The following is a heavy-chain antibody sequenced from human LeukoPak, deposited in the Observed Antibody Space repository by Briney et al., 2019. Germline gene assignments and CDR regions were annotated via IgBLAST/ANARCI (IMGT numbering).Heavy chain of an antibody. J-gene: IGHJ4*02. CDR2: IYYSGST. D-gene: IGHD5-18*01. Sequence: SETLSLTCTVSGGSISSSSYYWGWIRQPPGKGLEWIGSIYYSGSTYYNPSLKSRVTISVDTSKNQFSLKLSSVTAADTAVYYCARQRLDTAMVTRNCFDYWGQGTLVTVSS. CDR1: GGSISSSSYY. CDR3: ARQRLDTAMVTRNCFDY. V-gene: IGHV4-39*01.